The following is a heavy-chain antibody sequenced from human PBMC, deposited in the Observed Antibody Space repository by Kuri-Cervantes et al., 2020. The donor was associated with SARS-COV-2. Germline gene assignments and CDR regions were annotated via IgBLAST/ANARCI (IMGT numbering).Heavy chain of an antibody. CDR1: GYTFTGYY. V-gene: IGHV1-2*04. D-gene: IGHD5-18*01. J-gene: IGHJ4*02. Sequence: SVNVSCKASGYTFTGYYMHWVRQAPEQGLEWMGWINPNSGGTNYAQKFQGWVTMTRDTSLSTAYMELSRLRSGETAVYYCARGLDTAMAYYFDYWGQGTLVTVSS. CDR2: INPNSGGT. CDR3: ARGLDTAMAYYFDY.